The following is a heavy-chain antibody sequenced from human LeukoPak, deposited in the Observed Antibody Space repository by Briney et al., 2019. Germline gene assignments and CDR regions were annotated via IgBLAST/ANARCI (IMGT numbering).Heavy chain of an antibody. Sequence: SETLSLTCTVSGGSISGYYWSWIRQPPGKGLEWIGYIHTGGNNNYNPSLKSRVTTSVDASKNQFALKLSSVTAADTAVYYCARQAYYSGSGSWTGFDYWGQGTLVTVSS. CDR1: GGSISGYY. V-gene: IGHV4-4*09. J-gene: IGHJ4*02. CDR3: ARQAYYSGSGSWTGFDY. D-gene: IGHD3-10*01. CDR2: IHTGGNN.